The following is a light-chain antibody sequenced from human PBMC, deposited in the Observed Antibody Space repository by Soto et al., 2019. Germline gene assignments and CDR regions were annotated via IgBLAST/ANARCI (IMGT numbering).Light chain of an antibody. V-gene: IGKV1-5*01. Sequence: DIQMTQSPSTLSASVGDRVTITCRASQSISSWLAWYQQKPGKAPKLLIYEASSLESGLPSRFSGSGSGTEFTLTIGSLQADDFATYYCQQSLTFGGGTKVEIK. J-gene: IGKJ4*01. CDR1: QSISSW. CDR2: EAS. CDR3: QQSLT.